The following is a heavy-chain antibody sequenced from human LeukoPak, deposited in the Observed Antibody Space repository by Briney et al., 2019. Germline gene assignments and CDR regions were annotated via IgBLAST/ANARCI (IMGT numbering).Heavy chain of an antibody. Sequence: SETLSLTCAVYGASFSDYYWWSWIRQPPGKGLEWIGEISHSGNAKYAPSLKSRVTISLDTSKNQFSLKVNSLTAADTAVYYCARVPAVVVNYYYYYGLDVWGQGTTVTVSS. CDR1: GASFSDYY. V-gene: IGHV4-34*01. CDR3: ARVPAVVVNYYYYYGLDV. CDR2: ISHSGNA. J-gene: IGHJ6*02. D-gene: IGHD5-18*01.